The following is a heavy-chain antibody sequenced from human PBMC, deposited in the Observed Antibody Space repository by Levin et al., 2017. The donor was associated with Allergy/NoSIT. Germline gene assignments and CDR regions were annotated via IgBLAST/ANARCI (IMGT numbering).Heavy chain of an antibody. CDR3: TTGFPYSAMVRGLYYYYGMDV. CDR1: GFTFSNAW. D-gene: IGHD3-10*01. V-gene: IGHV3-15*01. J-gene: IGHJ6*02. CDR2: IKSKTDGGTT. Sequence: GGSLRLSCAASGFTFSNAWMSWVRQAPGKGLEWVGRIKSKTDGGTTDYAAPVKGRFTISRDDSKNTLYLQMNSLKTEDTAVYYCTTGFPYSAMVRGLYYYYGMDVWGQGTTVTVSS.